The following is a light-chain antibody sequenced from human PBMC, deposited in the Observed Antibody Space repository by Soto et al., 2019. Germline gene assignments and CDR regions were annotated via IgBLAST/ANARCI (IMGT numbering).Light chain of an antibody. Sequence: QSALTQPASVSGSPGQSITISCTGTSSDVGGYNYVSWFQHHPGKAPKLIIYEGNERPSGVSNRFSGSKSANTASLTISGLQAEDEGDYYCCSFAGSSTYTWVFGGGTQLTVL. CDR3: CSFAGSSTYTWV. CDR1: SSDVGGYNY. V-gene: IGLV2-23*01. J-gene: IGLJ3*02. CDR2: EGN.